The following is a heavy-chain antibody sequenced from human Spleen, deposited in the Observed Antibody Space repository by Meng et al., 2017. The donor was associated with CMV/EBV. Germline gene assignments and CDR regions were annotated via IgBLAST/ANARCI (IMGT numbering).Heavy chain of an antibody. CDR3: ARGGGYEEALF. V-gene: IGHV3-11*06. Sequence: GGSLKISCAASGFTLSDYYIIWIRQAPGKGLEWVSSISSSSSYIYYADSVKGRFTISRDNAKNSLYLQMNSLRAEDTAVYYCARGGGYEEALFWGQGTLVTVSS. CDR1: GFTLSDYY. D-gene: IGHD5-12*01. J-gene: IGHJ4*02. CDR2: ISSSSSYI.